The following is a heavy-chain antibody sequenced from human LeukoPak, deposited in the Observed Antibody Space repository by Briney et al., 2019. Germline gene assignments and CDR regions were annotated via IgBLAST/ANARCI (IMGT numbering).Heavy chain of an antibody. J-gene: IGHJ5*02. CDR2: ISTDGSTT. CDR1: GFTFSSYW. CDR3: AKGWFDP. Sequence: GGSLRLSCAASGFTFSSYWMYCVRHAPGEGRVCGSRISTDGSTTTYADSVKGRFTISRDNSKNTLYLQMNSLRADDTAVNYCAKGWFDPWGQGTLVTVSS. V-gene: IGHV3-74*01.